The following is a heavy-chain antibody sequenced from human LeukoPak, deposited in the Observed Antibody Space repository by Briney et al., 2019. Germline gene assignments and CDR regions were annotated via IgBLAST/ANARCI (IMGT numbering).Heavy chain of an antibody. J-gene: IGHJ4*02. V-gene: IGHV3-74*01. CDR3: VSFYETN. D-gene: IGHD2-2*01. CDR2: VNGDGSWT. Sequence: PPGGSLRLSCAASGNYWMHWVRQAPGKGLVWVSHVNGDGSWTSHADSVKGRFTISKDNAKNTVYLQMNNLRTEDTAVYYCVSFYETNWGRGTLVTVSS. CDR1: GNYW.